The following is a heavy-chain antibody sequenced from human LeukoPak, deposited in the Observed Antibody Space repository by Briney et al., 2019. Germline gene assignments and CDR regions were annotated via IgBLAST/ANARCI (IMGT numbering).Heavy chain of an antibody. V-gene: IGHV3-21*01. Sequence: GSLRLSCAASGSTFSSYSMNWVRQAPGKGLQWVSSISSSSSYIYYADSVKGRFTISRDNAKNSLYLQMNSLRGEDTAVYYCARGDGATPPDAFDIWGQGTMVTVSP. D-gene: IGHD3-10*01. CDR2: ISSSSSYI. J-gene: IGHJ3*02. CDR1: GSTFSSYS. CDR3: ARGDGATPPDAFDI.